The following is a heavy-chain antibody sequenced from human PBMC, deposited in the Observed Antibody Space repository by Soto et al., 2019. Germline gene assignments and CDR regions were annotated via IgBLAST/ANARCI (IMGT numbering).Heavy chain of an antibody. CDR2: ISSSGSTI. CDR1: GFTFSDYY. CDR3: GYSGYDWGWLWFDP. D-gene: IGHD5-12*01. Sequence: QVQLVESGGGLVKPGGSLRLSCAASGFTFSDYYMSWIRQAPGKGLEWVSYISSSGSTIYYAASVKGRFTISRDNAKHSLYLQMNSLRAEDTAVYYCGYSGYDWGWLWFDPWGQGTLVTVSS. V-gene: IGHV3-11*01. J-gene: IGHJ5*02.